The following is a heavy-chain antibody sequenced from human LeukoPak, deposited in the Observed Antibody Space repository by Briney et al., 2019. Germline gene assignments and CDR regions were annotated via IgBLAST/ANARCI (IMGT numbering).Heavy chain of an antibody. Sequence: GESLKISCKGSGYSFTSYWIGWVRQMPGKGLEWMRIIYPGDSDTRYSPSFQGQGTISADKSISTAYLQWNSLKASDTAMYYCARRLMYYYDTSGYDVAFDIWGQGTMVTVSS. CDR2: IYPGDSDT. D-gene: IGHD3-22*01. V-gene: IGHV5-51*01. CDR1: GYSFTSYW. J-gene: IGHJ3*02. CDR3: ARRLMYYYDTSGYDVAFDI.